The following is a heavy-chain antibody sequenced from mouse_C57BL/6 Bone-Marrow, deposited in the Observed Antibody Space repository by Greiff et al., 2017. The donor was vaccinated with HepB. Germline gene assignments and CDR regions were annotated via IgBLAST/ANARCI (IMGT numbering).Heavy chain of an antibody. Sequence: VKLMESGPGLVQPSQSLSITCTVSGFSLTSYGVHWVRQSPGKGLEWLGVIWSGGSTDYNAAFISRLSISKDNSKSQVFFKMNSLQADDTAIYYCAREGDGNYVFYYFDYWGQGTTLTVSS. CDR1: GFSLTSYG. CDR2: IWSGGST. J-gene: IGHJ2*01. D-gene: IGHD2-1*01. V-gene: IGHV2-2*01. CDR3: AREGDGNYVFYYFDY.